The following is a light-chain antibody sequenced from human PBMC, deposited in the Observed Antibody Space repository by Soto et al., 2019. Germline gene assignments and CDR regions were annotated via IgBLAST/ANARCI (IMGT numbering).Light chain of an antibody. V-gene: IGKV1-39*01. J-gene: IGKJ5*01. Sequence: DIQMTQSPSSLSASVGDRVTIACRASQSISSYLNWYQLKPGKAPKLLIYSASILQGGVPSRFSGSGSGTDFTLTISSLQPEDFATYYCQQSYRTPSITFGQGTRLEIK. CDR2: SAS. CDR3: QQSYRTPSIT. CDR1: QSISSY.